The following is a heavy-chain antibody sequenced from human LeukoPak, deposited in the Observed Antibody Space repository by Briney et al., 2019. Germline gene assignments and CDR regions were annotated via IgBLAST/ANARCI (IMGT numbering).Heavy chain of an antibody. CDR1: GGSISSRPYY. J-gene: IGHJ4*02. V-gene: IGHV4-39*07. CDR3: ARGPVPRRKHLYYYDSSGYFDY. CDR2: IYYSGSI. Sequence: SETLSLTCFVSGGSISSRPYYWGWIRQPPGKGLEWIGSIYYSGSIYYNPSLLSRLTISLDTSKNQFSLKLRSVTAADTAVYYCARGPVPRRKHLYYYDSSGYFDYWGQGTLVTVSS. D-gene: IGHD3-22*01.